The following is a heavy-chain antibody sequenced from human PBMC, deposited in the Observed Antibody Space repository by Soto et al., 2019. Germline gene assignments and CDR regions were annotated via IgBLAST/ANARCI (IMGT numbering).Heavy chain of an antibody. J-gene: IGHJ4*02. Sequence: PSETLSLTCSVSXGSVSSSYWSWIRQPPGKRLEWIAYIHSSGNTNSNPSLKSRVTISVDTSKNQLSLKLSSVTAADTAVYYCASAGFRYYDTDGYYSNFDYWGQGALVTVSS. D-gene: IGHD3-22*01. CDR2: IHSSGNT. CDR1: XGSVSSSY. V-gene: IGHV4-59*02. CDR3: ASAGFRYYDTDGYYSNFDY.